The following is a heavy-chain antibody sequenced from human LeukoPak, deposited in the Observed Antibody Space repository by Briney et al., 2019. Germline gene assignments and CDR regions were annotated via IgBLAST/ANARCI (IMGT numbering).Heavy chain of an antibody. CDR2: ISYSGST. J-gene: IGHJ4*02. CDR3: ARDREAVGVDY. D-gene: IGHD6-19*01. Sequence: PSETLSLTCTVSSGSITDYYWSWLRQPPGKGLEWIGYISYSGSTNYNPSLKSRVSISVDTSKKQFSLRLSSVTAADTAVYYCARDREAVGVDYWGQGTLVTVSS. V-gene: IGHV4-59*01. CDR1: SGSITDYY.